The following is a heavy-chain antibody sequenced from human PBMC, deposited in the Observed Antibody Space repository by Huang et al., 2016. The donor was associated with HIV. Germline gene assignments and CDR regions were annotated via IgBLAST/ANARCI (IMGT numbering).Heavy chain of an antibody. CDR1: GASISNSVYQ. V-gene: IGHV4-30-4*08. CDR3: ASSTRILRDHYYYSYMDV. Sequence: QVQVHESGPALVKPSETLSLRCSVSGASISNSVYQWNWIRQPPGKGLEWIGHIYESGTTYYHPSLSSRLTLSQDTSKNQFSLRLNSVTAADTAIYYCASSTRILRDHYYYSYMDVWGAGTMVTVS. J-gene: IGHJ6*03. CDR2: IYESGTT. D-gene: IGHD2-2*01.